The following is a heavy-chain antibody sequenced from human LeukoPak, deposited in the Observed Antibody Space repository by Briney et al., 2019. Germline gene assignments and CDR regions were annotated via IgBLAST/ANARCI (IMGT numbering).Heavy chain of an antibody. J-gene: IGHJ4*02. CDR1: GGSITSYY. Sequence: SETLSLTCTVSGGSITSYYWSWIRQPPGKGLEWIGYISYSSSTNYNPSLKSRATMSLDTSKNQFSLNLNSVTAADTAVYYCARGERPGCDYWGQGTLVTVSS. CDR3: ARGERPGCDY. CDR2: ISYSSST. D-gene: IGHD6-6*01. V-gene: IGHV4-59*01.